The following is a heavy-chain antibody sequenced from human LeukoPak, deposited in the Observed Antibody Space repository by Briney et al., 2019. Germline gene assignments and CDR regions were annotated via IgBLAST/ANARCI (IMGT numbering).Heavy chain of an antibody. V-gene: IGHV4-34*01. CDR3: ARAVGYYYYMDV. CDR2: INHSGST. Sequence: PSETLSLTCAVYGGSFSGYYWSWIRQPPGKGLEWIGEINHSGSTNYNPSLKSRVTISVDTSKNQFSLKLSSVTAADTAVYYCARAVGYYYYMDVWGKGTTVTVSS. D-gene: IGHD1-26*01. J-gene: IGHJ6*03. CDR1: GGSFSGYY.